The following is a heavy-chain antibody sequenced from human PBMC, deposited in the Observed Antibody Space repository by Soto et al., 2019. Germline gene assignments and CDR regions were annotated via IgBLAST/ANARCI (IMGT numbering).Heavy chain of an antibody. CDR1: GDSIRSNSYF. CDR3: VRTHSSGYYYADY. D-gene: IGHD3-22*01. Sequence: PSETLSLTCTVSGDSIRSNSYFWGWIRQPPGKGLEWIGSIFYVGSTYYNPSLDSRVTISVDTSKNQFSLKLRSVTAADTAVYYCVRTHSSGYYYADYWGQGTPVTVSS. J-gene: IGHJ4*02. V-gene: IGHV4-39*01. CDR2: IFYVGST.